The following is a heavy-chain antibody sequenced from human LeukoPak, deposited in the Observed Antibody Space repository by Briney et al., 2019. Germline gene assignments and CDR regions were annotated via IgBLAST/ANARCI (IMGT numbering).Heavy chain of an antibody. CDR3: ATVYSSGWTRQYYFDY. CDR1: GYTLTELS. V-gene: IGHV1-24*01. J-gene: IGHJ4*02. CDR2: FDPEDGET. Sequence: GASVEVSCKVSGYTLTELSMHWVRQAPGKGLEWMGGFDPEDGETIYAQKFQGRVTMTEDTSTDTAYMELSSLRSEDTAVYYCATVYSSGWTRQYYFDYWGQGTLVTVSS. D-gene: IGHD6-19*01.